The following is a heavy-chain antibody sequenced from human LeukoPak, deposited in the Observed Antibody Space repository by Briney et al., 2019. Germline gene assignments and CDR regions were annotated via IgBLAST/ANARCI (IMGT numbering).Heavy chain of an antibody. J-gene: IGHJ4*02. Sequence: GGSLRLSCTASGFTFGDYAMSWVRQAPGKGLEWVSFIQSKTYGEATLYAASVRGRFTISRDDSRSTAYLQMNSLKTEDTAVYYCTASDHLYCSSSSCHFDYWGQGTLVTVAS. CDR1: GFTFGDYA. CDR3: TASDHLYCSSSSCHFDY. D-gene: IGHD2-2*01. CDR2: IQSKTYGEAT. V-gene: IGHV3-49*04.